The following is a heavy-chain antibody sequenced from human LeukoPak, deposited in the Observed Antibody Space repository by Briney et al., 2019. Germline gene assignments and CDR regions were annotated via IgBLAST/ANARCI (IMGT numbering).Heavy chain of an antibody. J-gene: IGHJ4*02. CDR2: ISSSGSTI. D-gene: IGHD3-10*01. V-gene: IGHV3-48*03. Sequence: PGGSLRLSCAASGLTFSSYEMNWVRQAPGKGLEWVSYISSSGSTIYYADSVKGRFTISRDNAKNSLYLQMNSLRAEDTAVYYCARDRARVGSGSYYSSVNFDYWGQGTLVTVSS. CDR1: GLTFSSYE. CDR3: ARDRARVGSGSYYSSVNFDY.